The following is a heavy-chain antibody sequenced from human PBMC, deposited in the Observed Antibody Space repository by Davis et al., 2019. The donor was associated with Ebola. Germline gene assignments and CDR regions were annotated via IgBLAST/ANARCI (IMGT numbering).Heavy chain of an antibody. V-gene: IGHV4-59*01. J-gene: IGHJ4*02. CDR2: IYYSGST. Sequence: SETLSLTCTVSGGSISSYYWSWIRQPPGKGLVWIGYIYYSGSTNYNPSLKSRVTISVDTSKNQFSLKLSSVTAADTAVYYCARARVGSGYYLTLYYFDYWGQGTLVTVSS. CDR1: GGSISSYY. CDR3: ARARVGSGYYLTLYYFDY. D-gene: IGHD3-22*01.